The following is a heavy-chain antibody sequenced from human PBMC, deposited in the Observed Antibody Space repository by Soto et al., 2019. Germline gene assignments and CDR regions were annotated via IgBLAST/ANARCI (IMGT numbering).Heavy chain of an antibody. J-gene: IGHJ6*02. V-gene: IGHV1-69*13. Sequence: SVKVSCKASGGTFSSYAISWVRQAPGQGLEWMGGIIPIFGTANYAQKFQGRVTITADESTSTAYMELSSLRSEDTAVYYCARGYGSGSYEYYYYGMDVWGQGTTVTVSS. CDR2: IIPIFGTA. CDR3: ARGYGSGSYEYYYYGMDV. CDR1: GGTFSSYA. D-gene: IGHD3-10*01.